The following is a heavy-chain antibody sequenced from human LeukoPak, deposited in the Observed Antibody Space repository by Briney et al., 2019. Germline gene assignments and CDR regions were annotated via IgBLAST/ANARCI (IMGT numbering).Heavy chain of an antibody. CDR3: ARHSYDSSGYYYLDY. J-gene: IGHJ4*02. CDR2: IYYSGST. CDR1: GGSISSSSYY. D-gene: IGHD3-22*01. Sequence: PSETLSLTCTVSGGSISSSSYYWGWIRQPPGKGLEWIGSIYYSGSTYYNPSLKSRVTISVDTSKNQFSLKLSSVTAADTAVYYCARHSYDSSGYYYLDYWGQGTLVTVSS. V-gene: IGHV4-39*01.